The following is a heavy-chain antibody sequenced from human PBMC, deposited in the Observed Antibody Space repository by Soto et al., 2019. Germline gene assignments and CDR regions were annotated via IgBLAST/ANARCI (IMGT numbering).Heavy chain of an antibody. CDR2: IIPIFGTA. D-gene: IGHD6-6*01. CDR3: ASHEYSSLSGPYYYYYYGMDV. J-gene: IGHJ6*02. V-gene: IGHV1-69*13. Sequence: SVKVSCKASGGTFSSYSISWVRQAPGQGLEWMGGIIPIFGTANYAQKFQGRVTITADESTSTAYMELSSLRSEDTAVYYCASHEYSSLSGPYYYYYYGMDVWGQGTTVTASS. CDR1: GGTFSSYS.